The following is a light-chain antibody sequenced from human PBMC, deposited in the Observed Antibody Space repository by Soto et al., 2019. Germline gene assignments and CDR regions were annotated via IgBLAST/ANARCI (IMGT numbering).Light chain of an antibody. CDR3: QQFNNYPFT. CDR1: QGISSY. V-gene: IGKV1-8*01. CDR2: AAS. Sequence: AIRMTQSPSSFSASPGDRVTITCRASQGISSYLAWYQQKPGKAPKLLIYAASTLQSGVPSRFSGSGSGTDFTLTISCLQSEDFATYYCQQFNNYPFTFGGGTKVDIK. J-gene: IGKJ4*01.